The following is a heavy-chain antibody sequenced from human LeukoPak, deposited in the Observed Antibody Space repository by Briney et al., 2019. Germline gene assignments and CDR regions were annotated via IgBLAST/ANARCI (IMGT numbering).Heavy chain of an antibody. CDR3: ARVLTSYYYDSSGQGGAFDI. CDR2: IRYDGSNK. Sequence: PGGSPRLSSAASGFTFSSYGMRRVRHAPGKGLERVAFIRYDGSNKYYADSVKGRFTISRANSKNTLYLQVNSLRAEETAVYYCARVLTSYYYDSSGQGGAFDIWGQGTMVTVSS. D-gene: IGHD3-22*01. CDR1: GFTFSSYG. V-gene: IGHV3-30*02. J-gene: IGHJ3*02.